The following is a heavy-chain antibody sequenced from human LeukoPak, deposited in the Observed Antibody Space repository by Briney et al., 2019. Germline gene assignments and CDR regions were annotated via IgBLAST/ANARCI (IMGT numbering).Heavy chain of an antibody. CDR1: GYTFTSYG. V-gene: IGHV1-18*01. CDR2: ISAYNGNT. Sequence: GASVKVSCKASGYTFTSYGISWVRQAPGQGLEWMGWISAYNGNTNYAQKLQGRVTMTTDTSTSTAYMELRSLRSDDTAVYYCAREIVCGDYDVWYHYYGMDVWGQGTTVTVSS. D-gene: IGHD4-17*01. J-gene: IGHJ6*02. CDR3: AREIVCGDYDVWYHYYGMDV.